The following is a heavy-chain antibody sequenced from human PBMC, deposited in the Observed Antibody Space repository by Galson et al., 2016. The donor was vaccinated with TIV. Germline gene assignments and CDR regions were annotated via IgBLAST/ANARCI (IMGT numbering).Heavy chain of an antibody. CDR2: MNPGSGNA. CDR3: ARSGDYGDH. Sequence: SVKVSCKASGYTFADFDISWVRQATGQGLEWMGWMNPGSGNAGSAEKYRGRITMTRDTSQRIVYMELTSLRSEDTAVYFCARSGDYGDHWGQGTLVTVSS. D-gene: IGHD4-17*01. CDR1: GYTFADFD. J-gene: IGHJ4*02. V-gene: IGHV1-8*02.